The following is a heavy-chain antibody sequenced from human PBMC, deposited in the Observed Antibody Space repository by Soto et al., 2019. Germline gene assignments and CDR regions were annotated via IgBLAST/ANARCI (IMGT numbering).Heavy chain of an antibody. V-gene: IGHV1-2*04. D-gene: IGHD3-22*01. CDR1: GYTFTGYY. J-gene: IGHJ4*02. CDR3: ARSRFYDYYDSSGYYYARGPSLAYYFDY. Sequence: ASVKVSCKASGYTFTGYYMHWVRQAPGQGLEWMGWINPNSGGTNYAQKFQGWVTMTRDTSISTAYMELSRLRSDDTAVYYCARSRFYDYYDSSGYYYARGPSLAYYFDYWGQGTLVTVSS. CDR2: INPNSGGT.